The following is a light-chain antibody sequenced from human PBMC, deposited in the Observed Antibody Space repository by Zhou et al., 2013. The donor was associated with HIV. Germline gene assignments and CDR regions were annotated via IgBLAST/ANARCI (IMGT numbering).Light chain of an antibody. Sequence: DIVLTQSPASLSLSPGERATLSCRASQTILTNYLAWYHQKPGQAPRLLIFGASNRATVIPDRFSGSGSGTDFTLTINRLQPEDFAVYYCQQYNKWPRTFGQGTKVEIK. CDR3: QQYNKWPRT. J-gene: IGKJ1*01. V-gene: IGKV3-20*01. CDR1: QTILTNY. CDR2: GAS.